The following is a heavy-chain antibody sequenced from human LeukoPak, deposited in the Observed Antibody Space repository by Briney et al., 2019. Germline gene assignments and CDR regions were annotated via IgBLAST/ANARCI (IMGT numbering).Heavy chain of an antibody. J-gene: IGHJ4*02. CDR3: AKDLYEWGYSSSSVSDDY. D-gene: IGHD6-6*01. V-gene: IGHV3-30*18. CDR2: ISYDGSNK. CDR1: GFTFSSYG. Sequence: PGRSLRLSCAASGFTFSSYGMHWVRQAPGKGLEWVAVISYDGSNKYYADSVKGRFTISRDNSKNTLYLQMNSLRAEDTAVYYCAKDLYEWGYSSSSVSDDYWGQGTLVTVSS.